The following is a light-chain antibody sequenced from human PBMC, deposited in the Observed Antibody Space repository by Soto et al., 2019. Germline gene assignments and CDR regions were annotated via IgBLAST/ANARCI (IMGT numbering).Light chain of an antibody. CDR3: CSYAGSYTLV. J-gene: IGLJ3*02. CDR2: EVS. CDR1: SSDVGGYNY. Sequence: QSALTQPPSASGSPGQSVAISCTGTSSDVGGYNYVSWYQQHPGKAPKLMIYEVSKRPSGVPDHFSGSKSGNTASLTISGLQAEDEADYYCCSYAGSYTLVFGGGTKLTVL. V-gene: IGLV2-8*01.